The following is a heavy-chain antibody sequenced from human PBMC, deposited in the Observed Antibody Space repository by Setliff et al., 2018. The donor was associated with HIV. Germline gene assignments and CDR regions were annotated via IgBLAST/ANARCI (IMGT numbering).Heavy chain of an antibody. D-gene: IGHD1-26*01. CDR1: GYSFGSYW. Sequence: PGESLTISCKGSGYSFGSYWITWVRQMPGQGLEWMGRINPYDSNTNYRPSFQGHVSMSVDKSISTAYLQWSSLNASDTAMYYCARDSVSSSYYYYYMDVWGKGTTVTVSS. CDR3: ARDSVSSSYYYYYMDV. J-gene: IGHJ6*03. V-gene: IGHV5-10-1*01. CDR2: INPYDSNT.